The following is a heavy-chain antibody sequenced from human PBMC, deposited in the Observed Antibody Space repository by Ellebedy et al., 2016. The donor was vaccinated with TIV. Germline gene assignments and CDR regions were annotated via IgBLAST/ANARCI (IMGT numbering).Heavy chain of an antibody. CDR2: ISYDGSNK. J-gene: IGHJ4*02. V-gene: IGHV3-30-3*01. CDR1: GFTFSSYA. Sequence: GESLKISCAASGFTFSSYAMHWVRQAPGKGLEWVAVISYDGSNKYYADSVKGRFTISRDNSKNTLYLQMNSLRVEDTAVYHCARAPRWSGDLDYWGQGTLVTVSS. CDR3: ARAPRWSGDLDY. D-gene: IGHD2-15*01.